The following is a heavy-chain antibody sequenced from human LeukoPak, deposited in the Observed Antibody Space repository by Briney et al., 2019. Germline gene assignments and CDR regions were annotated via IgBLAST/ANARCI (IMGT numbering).Heavy chain of an antibody. J-gene: IGHJ5*02. CDR2: IYPGDSDT. CDR3: ARRGRVAAADPRINWFDP. CDR1: GYSFTSYW. Sequence: GESLKISCKGSGYSFTSYWIGWVRQMPGKGLEWMGIIYPGDSDTRYSPSFQGQVTISADKSISTAYLQWSSLKASDTAMYYGARRGRVAAADPRINWFDPWGQGTLVTVSS. V-gene: IGHV5-51*01. D-gene: IGHD6-13*01.